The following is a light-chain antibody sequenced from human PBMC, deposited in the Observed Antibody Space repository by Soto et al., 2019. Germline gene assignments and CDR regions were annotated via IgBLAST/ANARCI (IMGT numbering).Light chain of an antibody. CDR3: QQSDSSPRT. CDR1: QSINRY. V-gene: IGKV1-39*01. J-gene: IGKJ4*01. CDR2: TAS. Sequence: DIQMTQSPSSLSASVGDRVTITCRASQSINRYLTWYQQKPGKAPKLLIYTASTLQTGVPSRFSGIGSGTDFTLTISSLQPEDVATYYCQQSDSSPRTFGGGTKVEIK.